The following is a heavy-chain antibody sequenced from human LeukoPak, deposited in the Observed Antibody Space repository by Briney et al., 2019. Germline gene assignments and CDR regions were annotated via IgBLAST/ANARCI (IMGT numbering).Heavy chain of an antibody. CDR2: IYYSGST. V-gene: IGHV4-61*01. CDR1: GDSVSSAYYY. Sequence: SETLSLTCTVSGDSVSSAYYYWSWIRQPPGKGLEWIGYIYYSGSTNYNPSLKSRVTMSIDTSKSQFSLKLSSVTAADTAVYYCARDYTGDYDSSGYLYYLDYRGLGALVTVSS. D-gene: IGHD3-22*01. CDR3: ARDYTGDYDSSGYLYYLDY. J-gene: IGHJ4*02.